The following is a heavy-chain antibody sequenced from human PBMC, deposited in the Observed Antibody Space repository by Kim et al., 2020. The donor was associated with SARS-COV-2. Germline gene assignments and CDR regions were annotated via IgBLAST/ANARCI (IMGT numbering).Heavy chain of an antibody. Sequence: GGSLRLSCAASGFTFSSYAMHWVRQAPGKGLEWVAVISYAGSNKYYADSVKGRFTISRDNSKNTLYLQMNSLRAEDTAVYYCARDPPLDIVATADYWGQGTLGTVSS. V-gene: IGHV3-30-3*01. CDR2: ISYAGSNK. D-gene: IGHD5-12*01. CDR3: ARDPPLDIVATADY. J-gene: IGHJ4*02. CDR1: GFTFSSYA.